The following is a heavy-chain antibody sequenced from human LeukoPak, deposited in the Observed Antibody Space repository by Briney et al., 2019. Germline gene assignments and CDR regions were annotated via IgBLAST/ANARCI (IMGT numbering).Heavy chain of an antibody. V-gene: IGHV4-61*02. CDR2: IYTSGST. CDR3: ARTLTPYYDFWSGYSDAFDI. Sequence: PSQTLSLTCTVSGGSISSGSYYWSWIRQPAGKGLEWIGRIYTSGSTNYNPSLKSRVTISVDTSKNQFSLKLSSVTAADTAVYYCARTLTPYYDFWSGYSDAFDIWGQGTMATVSS. D-gene: IGHD3-3*01. J-gene: IGHJ3*02. CDR1: GGSISSGSYY.